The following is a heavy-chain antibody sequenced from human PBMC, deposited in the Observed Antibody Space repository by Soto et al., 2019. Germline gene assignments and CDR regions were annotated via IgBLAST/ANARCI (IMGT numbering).Heavy chain of an antibody. D-gene: IGHD6-6*01. CDR1: GYSIRSGYF. CDR3: ARSMYSTSAQLYYGMDV. CDR2: MYHSGIT. Sequence: SETLSLTCAVSGYSIRSGYFWGWIRQPPGKGLEWIGSMYHSGITYYNLSLKSRVTISVDTSKNQLSLKLSSATAADTGVYYCARSMYSTSAQLYYGMDVWGQGTTVTVS. V-gene: IGHV4-38-2*01. J-gene: IGHJ6*02.